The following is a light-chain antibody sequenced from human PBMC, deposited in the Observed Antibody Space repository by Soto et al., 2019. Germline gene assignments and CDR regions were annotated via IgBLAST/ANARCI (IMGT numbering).Light chain of an antibody. CDR2: EVS. CDR3: SSYTPTSTPV. J-gene: IGLJ2*01. Sequence: QSALTQPASVSGSPGQSITISCTGTSRDVGGYNYVSWYQQHPGKAPKLIIFEVSNRPSGVSNRFYGSKSGNTASLTISGLQAEDEADYYCSSYTPTSTPVFGGGTKLTVL. CDR1: SRDVGGYNY. V-gene: IGLV2-14*03.